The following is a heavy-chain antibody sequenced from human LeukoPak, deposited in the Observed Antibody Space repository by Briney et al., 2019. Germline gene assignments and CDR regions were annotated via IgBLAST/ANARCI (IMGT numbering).Heavy chain of an antibody. CDR3: ASRTGVLLWFGELWDV. Sequence: TSETLSLTCTVSGGSISSSSYYWGWIRQPPGKGLEWIGSIYYSGSTYYNPSLKSRVTISVDTSKNQFSLKLSSVTAADTAVYYCASRTGVLLWFGELWDVWGQGTTVTVSS. CDR1: GGSISSSSYY. D-gene: IGHD3-10*01. J-gene: IGHJ6*02. V-gene: IGHV4-39*07. CDR2: IYYSGST.